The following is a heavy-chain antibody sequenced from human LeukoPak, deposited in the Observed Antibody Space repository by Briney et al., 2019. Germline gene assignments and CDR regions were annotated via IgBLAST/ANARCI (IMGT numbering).Heavy chain of an antibody. CDR2: ISAYNGNT. J-gene: IGHJ5*02. CDR3: AKRGTLGYCSSTSCRWFDP. CDR1: GYTFTSYG. Sequence: ASVKVSCKASGYTFTSYGISWVRQAPGQGLEWMGWISAYNGNTNYAQKLQGRVTMTTDTSTSTAYMELRSLRSDDTAVYYCAKRGTLGYCSSTSCRWFDPWGQGTLVTVSS. V-gene: IGHV1-18*01. D-gene: IGHD2-2*01.